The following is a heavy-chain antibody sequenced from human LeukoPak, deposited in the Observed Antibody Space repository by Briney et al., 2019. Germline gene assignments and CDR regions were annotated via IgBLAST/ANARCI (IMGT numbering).Heavy chain of an antibody. V-gene: IGHV3-23*01. D-gene: IGHD3-22*01. J-gene: IGHJ5*02. Sequence: GGSLRLSCAVSGFTFSSYAMXXVRQAPXXXXXXVXAISGSGGSTYYADSVKGRFTISRGDSQNTLYLQMNSLRAEDTAVYYCAKDLDSSGYYTSESWGQGTLVTVSS. CDR1: GFTFSSYA. CDR2: ISGSGGST. CDR3: AKDLDSSGYYTSES.